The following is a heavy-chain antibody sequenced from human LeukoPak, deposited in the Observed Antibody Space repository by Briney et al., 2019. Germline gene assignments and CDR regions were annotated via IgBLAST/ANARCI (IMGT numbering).Heavy chain of an antibody. CDR3: ARSSQQLVRPDYYYYYMDV. CDR1: GGTFSSYA. J-gene: IGHJ6*03. D-gene: IGHD6-13*01. Sequence: SVKVSCKASGGTFSSYAISWVRQAPGQGLEWLGGIIPIFVTANYAQKFQGRVTITTDASTSTAYMELSSPRAEDTAVYYCARSSQQLVRPDYYYYYMDVWGKGTTVTVSS. V-gene: IGHV1-69*05. CDR2: IIPIFVTA.